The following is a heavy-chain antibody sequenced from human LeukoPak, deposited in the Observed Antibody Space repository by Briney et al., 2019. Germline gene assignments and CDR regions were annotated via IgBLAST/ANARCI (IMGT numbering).Heavy chain of an antibody. CDR1: GFTFSSYA. D-gene: IGHD3-9*01. J-gene: IGHJ4*02. CDR3: AKARKLYYDILTGYYGFTEPFDY. Sequence: QSGGSLRLSCAASGFTFSSYAMSWVRQAPGKGLEWVSAISGSGGSTYYADSVKGRFTISRDNSKNTLYLQMNSLRAEDTAVYYCAKARKLYYDILTGYYGFTEPFDYWGQGTLVTVSS. V-gene: IGHV3-23*01. CDR2: ISGSGGST.